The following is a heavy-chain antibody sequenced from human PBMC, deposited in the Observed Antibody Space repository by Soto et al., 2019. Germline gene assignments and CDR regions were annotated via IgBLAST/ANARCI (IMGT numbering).Heavy chain of an antibody. D-gene: IGHD3-10*01. CDR1: GFSLSTSGVG. Sequence: QITLKESGPTLVKPTQTLTLTCTFSGFSLSTSGVGVGWIRQPPGKALEWLALIYWDDDKRYSPSLKSRLTITQDTSKNQVVLTMTNMDPVHTATYYCAHRRITMVRGVIIDWFDPWGQGTLVTVSS. V-gene: IGHV2-5*02. CDR2: IYWDDDK. CDR3: AHRRITMVRGVIIDWFDP. J-gene: IGHJ5*02.